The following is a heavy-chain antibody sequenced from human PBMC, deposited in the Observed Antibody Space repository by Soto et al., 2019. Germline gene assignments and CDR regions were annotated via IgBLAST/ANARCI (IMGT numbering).Heavy chain of an antibody. CDR2: IRSKSYGGAT. CDR3: ARDWVLVGSSYYYGMDV. D-gene: IGHD2-8*02. CDR1: GFTFRSHA. J-gene: IGHJ6*02. V-gene: IGHV3-49*04. Sequence: QSGGSLRLSCTTSGFTFRSHAMSWVRQAPGKGLEWVAFIRSKSYGGATEYAPSVAGRFVISRDDSKNIAYLQMNSLKNDDTAVYYCARDWVLVGSSYYYGMDVWGQGTAVTVSS.